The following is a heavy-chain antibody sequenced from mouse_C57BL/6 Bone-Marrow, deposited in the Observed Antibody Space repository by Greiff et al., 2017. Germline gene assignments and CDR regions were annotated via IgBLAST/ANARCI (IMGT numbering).Heavy chain of an antibody. CDR3: AKTFYGNYWYFDV. CDR2: IWRGGST. V-gene: IGHV2-5*01. J-gene: IGHJ1*03. D-gene: IGHD2-10*01. CDR1: GFSLTSYG. Sequence: QVQLKESGPGLVQPSQSLSITCTVSGFSLTSYGVHWVRQSPGKGLEWLGVIWRGGSTDYNAAFMSRLSITKDNSKSHVFFKMNSLQADDTAIYYCAKTFYGNYWYFDVWGTGNTVTVSS.